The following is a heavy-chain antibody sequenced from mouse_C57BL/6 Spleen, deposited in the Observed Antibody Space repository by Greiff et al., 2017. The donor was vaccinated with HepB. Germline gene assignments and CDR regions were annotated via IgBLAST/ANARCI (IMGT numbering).Heavy chain of an antibody. CDR3: TPYDYDAEADYYAMDY. J-gene: IGHJ4*01. CDR1: GYTFTDYE. CDR2: IDPETGGT. Sequence: QVQLQQSGAELVRPGASVTLSCKASGYTFTDYEMHWVKQTPVHGLEWIGAIDPETGGTAYNQKFKGKAILTADKSSSTAYMELRSLTSEDSAVYYCTPYDYDAEADYYAMDYWGQGTSGTVSS. D-gene: IGHD2-4*01. V-gene: IGHV1-15*01.